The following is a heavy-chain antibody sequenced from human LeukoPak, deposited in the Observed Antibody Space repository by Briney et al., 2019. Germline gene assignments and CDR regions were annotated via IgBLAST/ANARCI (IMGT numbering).Heavy chain of an antibody. CDR3: ARGLSSSWTRYYYMDV. Sequence: ASVKVSCKASGGTFSSYAISWVRQAPGQGLEWMGRINPNSGGTNYAQKFQGRVTMTRDTSISTAYMELSRLRSDDTAVYYCARGLSSSWTRYYYMDVWGKGTTVTVFS. D-gene: IGHD6-13*01. J-gene: IGHJ6*03. CDR1: GGTFSSYA. CDR2: INPNSGGT. V-gene: IGHV1-2*06.